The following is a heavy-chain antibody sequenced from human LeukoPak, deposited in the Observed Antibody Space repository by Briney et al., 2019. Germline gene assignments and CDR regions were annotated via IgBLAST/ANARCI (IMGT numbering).Heavy chain of an antibody. V-gene: IGHV7-4-1*02. D-gene: IGHD3-16*02. J-gene: IGHJ4*02. Sequence: ASVKVSCKASGYTLTRFVVNWVRQGPGQGLECMGWINTNTGNPTYAQGFTGRFVFSLDTSVSTTYLQIRGLKAEDTAVYYCARAFQSLGGLSLPDFWGQGTLVTVSS. CDR3: ARAFQSLGGLSLPDF. CDR2: INTNTGNP. CDR1: GYTLTRFV.